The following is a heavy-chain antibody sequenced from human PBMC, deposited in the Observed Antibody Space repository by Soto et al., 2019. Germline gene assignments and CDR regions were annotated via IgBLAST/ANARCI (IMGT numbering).Heavy chain of an antibody. CDR1: GGSICSGGYY. D-gene: IGHD6-19*01. CDR2: IYYSGST. V-gene: IGHV4-31*03. Sequence: PSETLSLTCTVSGGSICSGGYYWSWIRQHPGKGLEWIGYIYYSGSTYYNPSLKSRVTISVDTSKNQFSLKLSSVTAADTAVYYCARDYPRYSSGWTHYFDYWGQGTLVTVSS. CDR3: ARDYPRYSSGWTHYFDY. J-gene: IGHJ4*02.